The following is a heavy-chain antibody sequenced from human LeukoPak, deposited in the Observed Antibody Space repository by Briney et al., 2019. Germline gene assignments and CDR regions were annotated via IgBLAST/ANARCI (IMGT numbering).Heavy chain of an antibody. Sequence: GGSLRLSCAASGFTFSSYELNWVRQAPGKGLEWVSTISGSGSAVWYIDSVKGRFAISRDNSKNTLYLQMNSLRDDDTAVYYCGKDPGSYYVPGLSWFDPWGQGTLVTVSS. CDR3: GKDPGSYYVPGLSWFDP. V-gene: IGHV3-48*03. CDR1: GFTFSSYE. D-gene: IGHD3-10*01. J-gene: IGHJ5*02. CDR2: ISGSGSAV.